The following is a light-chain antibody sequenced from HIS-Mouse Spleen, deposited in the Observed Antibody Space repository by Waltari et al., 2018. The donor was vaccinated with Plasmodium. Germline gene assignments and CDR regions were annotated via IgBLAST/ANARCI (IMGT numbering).Light chain of an antibody. CDR1: QSISSW. CDR3: QQYNSYWT. Sequence: DIQMTQSPSTLSASVEDRVTITFRASQSISSWLAWYQQKPGKAPKLLIYKAYSLESGVPSRFSGSGSGTEFTLTISSLQPDDFATYYCQQYNSYWTFGQGTKVEIK. V-gene: IGKV1-5*03. J-gene: IGKJ1*01. CDR2: KAY.